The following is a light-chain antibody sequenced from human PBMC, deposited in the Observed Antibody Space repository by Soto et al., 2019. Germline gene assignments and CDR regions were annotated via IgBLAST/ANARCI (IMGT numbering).Light chain of an antibody. Sequence: DIQMTQSPSSLSASVGDRVTITCRASQGISNYLAWYQQKPGKVPKLLIYAASTLQSGVPSRFSGSGSGTDVTLTISSLGPEDVGAYYCQKYNIAPRTFGQGTKVEIK. CDR1: QGISNY. V-gene: IGKV1-27*01. CDR2: AAS. CDR3: QKYNIAPRT. J-gene: IGKJ1*01.